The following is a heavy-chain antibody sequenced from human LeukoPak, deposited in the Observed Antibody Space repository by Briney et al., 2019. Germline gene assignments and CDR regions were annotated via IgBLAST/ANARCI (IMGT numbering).Heavy chain of an antibody. CDR1: GYSFSNYY. J-gene: IGHJ4*02. Sequence: GESLKISCKGSGYSFSNYYIDWVRQMPGKGLEWMGVMYPGGSDIRYSPSFQGQVTTSADKSIDTAYLQWGSLKTSDSAMYYCASRTGSYYPFDSWGQGTLVTVSS. D-gene: IGHD1-26*01. CDR2: MYPGGSDI. CDR3: ASRTGSYYPFDS. V-gene: IGHV5-51*01.